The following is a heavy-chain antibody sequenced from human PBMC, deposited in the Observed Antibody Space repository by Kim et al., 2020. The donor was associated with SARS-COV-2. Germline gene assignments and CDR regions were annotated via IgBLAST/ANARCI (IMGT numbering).Heavy chain of an antibody. D-gene: IGHD3-10*01. CDR3: ANLGRGDYFDY. CDR1: GFTFSSYG. V-gene: IGHV3-30*18. CDR2: ISYDGSNK. J-gene: IGHJ4*02. Sequence: GGSLRLSCAASGFTFSSYGMHWVRQAPGKGLEWVAVISYDGSNKYYADSVKGRFTISRDNSKNTLYLQMNSLRAEDTAVYYCANLGRGDYFDYWGQGTLVTVSS.